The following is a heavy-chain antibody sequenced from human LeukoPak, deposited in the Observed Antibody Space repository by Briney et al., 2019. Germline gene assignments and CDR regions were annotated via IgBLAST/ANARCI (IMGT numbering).Heavy chain of an antibody. Sequence: SETLSLTCTVSGASISRYHWTWTRQSAGKGLEWIGRINSNGTTNYNPSLKSRVTMSVDTSKNEFSLKLISVTAADTAVYYYARVSGTRIFGVVTHAFDIWGQGTMVTVSP. CDR1: GASISRYH. CDR2: INSNGTT. D-gene: IGHD3-3*01. CDR3: ARVSGTRIFGVVTHAFDI. V-gene: IGHV4-4*07. J-gene: IGHJ3*02.